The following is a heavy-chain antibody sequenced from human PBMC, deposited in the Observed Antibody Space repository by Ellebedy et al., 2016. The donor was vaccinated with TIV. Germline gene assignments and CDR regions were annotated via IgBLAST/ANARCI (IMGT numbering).Heavy chain of an antibody. CDR1: GFTFSDYY. CDR3: VRESGYYHDQYAFDI. D-gene: IGHD3-22*01. V-gene: IGHV3-11*01. J-gene: IGHJ3*02. CDR2: ISPGGSTI. Sequence: GGSLRLSCEASGFTFSDYYMSWIRLAPGKGLEWLSYISPGGSTIYYADSVKGRVTISRDNTKNSLSLQMNNLRAEDTAVYYCVRESGYYHDQYAFDIWGQGTMVTVSS.